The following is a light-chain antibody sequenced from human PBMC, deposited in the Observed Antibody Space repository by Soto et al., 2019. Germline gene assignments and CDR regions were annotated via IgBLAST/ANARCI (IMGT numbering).Light chain of an antibody. Sequence: DIQMTQSHSTLSASEKVGGTMTRRASQSISSWLAWYQQKPGKAPKLLIYKASSLESGVPSRFSGSGSGTEFTLTISSLQPDDFATYYCQQYNSYSWTFGQGTKVDIK. CDR2: KAS. CDR1: QSISSW. V-gene: IGKV1-5*03. J-gene: IGKJ1*01. CDR3: QQYNSYSWT.